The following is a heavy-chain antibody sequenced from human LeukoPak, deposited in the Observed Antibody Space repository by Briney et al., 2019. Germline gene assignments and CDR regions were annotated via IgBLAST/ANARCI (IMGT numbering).Heavy chain of an antibody. CDR2: RNPNSGNT. CDR1: GYTFTSYD. CDR3: ARAVEMATIVVDY. D-gene: IGHD5-24*01. J-gene: IGHJ4*02. V-gene: IGHV1-8*01. Sequence: ASVKVFCKASGYTFTSYDINWVRQATGQGLEWMGWRNPNSGNTGYAQKFQGRVTMTRNTSISTAYMELSSLRSEDTAVYYCARAVEMATIVVDYWDQGTLVTVSS.